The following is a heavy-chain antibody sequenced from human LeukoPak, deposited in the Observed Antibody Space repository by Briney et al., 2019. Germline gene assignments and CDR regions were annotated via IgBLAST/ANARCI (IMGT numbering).Heavy chain of an antibody. V-gene: IGHV1-46*01. D-gene: IGHD3-22*01. CDR2: INPSGGST. CDR1: GYTFTSYY. CDR3: ARDLAPLEMIVVDPIRGYYYYGMDV. Sequence: GASVTVSCKASGYTFTSYYMHWVRQAPGQGLEWMGIINPSGGSTSYAQKFQGRVTMTRDTSTSTVYMELSSLRSEDTAVYYCARDLAPLEMIVVDPIRGYYYYGMDVWGQGTTVTVSS. J-gene: IGHJ6*02.